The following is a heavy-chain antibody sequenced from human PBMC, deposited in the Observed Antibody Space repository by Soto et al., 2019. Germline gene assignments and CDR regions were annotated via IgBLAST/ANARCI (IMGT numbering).Heavy chain of an antibody. CDR1: GYTFTSYD. CDR3: ARKGTRSGYYYYYMDV. Sequence: ASVKLSCKASGYTFTSYDINWVRQATGQGLEWMGWMNPNSGNTGYAQKFQGRVTMTRNTSISTAYMELSSLRSEDTAVYYCARKGTRSGYYYYYMDVWGKGTTVTVSS. J-gene: IGHJ6*03. D-gene: IGHD3-10*01. V-gene: IGHV1-8*01. CDR2: MNPNSGNT.